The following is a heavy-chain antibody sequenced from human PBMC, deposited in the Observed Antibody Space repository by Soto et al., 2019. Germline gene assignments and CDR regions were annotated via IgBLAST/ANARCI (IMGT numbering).Heavy chain of an antibody. CDR2: IYYSGST. V-gene: IGHV4-59*01. CDR3: ARGYSYGFPGYAFDI. J-gene: IGHJ3*02. D-gene: IGHD5-18*01. Sequence: QVQLQESGPGLVMPSETLSLTCTVSGGSISSYYWSWIRQPPGKGLEWIGYIYYSGSTNYNPSLKSRVTISVDTSKNQFSLKLSSVTAADTAVYYCARGYSYGFPGYAFDIWGQGTMVTVSS. CDR1: GGSISSYY.